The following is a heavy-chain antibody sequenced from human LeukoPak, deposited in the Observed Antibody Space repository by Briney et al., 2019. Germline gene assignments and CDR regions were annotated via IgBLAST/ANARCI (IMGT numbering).Heavy chain of an antibody. J-gene: IGHJ5*02. CDR1: GGSISSGSYY. Sequence: PSQTLSLTCTVSGGSISSGSYYWSWIRQPAGKGLEWIGRIYTSGSTNYNPSLKSRVTISVDTSKNHFSLKLSSVTAADTAVYYCAREPNGYCSGGSCYGGWFDPWGQGTLVTVSS. CDR3: AREPNGYCSGGSCYGGWFDP. CDR2: IYTSGST. V-gene: IGHV4-61*02. D-gene: IGHD2-15*01.